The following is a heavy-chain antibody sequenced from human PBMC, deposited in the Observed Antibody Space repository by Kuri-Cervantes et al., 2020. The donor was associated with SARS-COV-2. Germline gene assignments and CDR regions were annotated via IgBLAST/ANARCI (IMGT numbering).Heavy chain of an antibody. CDR1: GFSLNAERMR. J-gene: IGHJ4*02. D-gene: IGHD1-26*01. CDR3: AQTSYRRNYYFDY. CDR2: IEWDDSK. V-gene: IGHV2-70*04. Sequence: SGPTLVNPTPTLTLTCSFSGFSLNAERMRVSWIRQPPGKALEWLARIEWDDSKVYTPSLRSRLTISKDTSRNLVFLTMTDMDPEDTATYYCAQTSYRRNYYFDYWGQGSLVTVSS.